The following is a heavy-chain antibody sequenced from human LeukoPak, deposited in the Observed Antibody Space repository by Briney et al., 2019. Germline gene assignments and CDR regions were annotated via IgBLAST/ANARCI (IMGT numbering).Heavy chain of an antibody. CDR3: ARDFLGESAAGGY. V-gene: IGHV3-21*01. Sequence: PGGSLRLSCAGSGFTFSSYTMKGVRQAPGKGLEWVSSISPRGDSMLHADSVKGRFTISRDNARNSLYMQMNGLRVEDSAVYYCARDFLGESAAGGYWGQGIQVTVSS. CDR2: ISPRGDSM. J-gene: IGHJ4*02. D-gene: IGHD2-15*01. CDR1: GFTFSSYT.